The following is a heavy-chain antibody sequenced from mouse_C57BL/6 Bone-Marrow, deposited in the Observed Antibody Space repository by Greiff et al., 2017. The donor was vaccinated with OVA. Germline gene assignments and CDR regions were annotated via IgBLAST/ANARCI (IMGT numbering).Heavy chain of an antibody. Sequence: EVHLVESGGGLVKPGGSLKLSCAASGFTFSSYAMSWVRQTPEKRLEWVATISDGGSYTYYPDNVKGRFTISRDNAKNNLYLQMSHLKSEDTAMYYCASYDYDRPFAYWGQGTLVTVSA. CDR2: ISDGGSYT. CDR1: GFTFSSYA. V-gene: IGHV5-4*01. J-gene: IGHJ3*01. CDR3: ASYDYDRPFAY. D-gene: IGHD2-4*01.